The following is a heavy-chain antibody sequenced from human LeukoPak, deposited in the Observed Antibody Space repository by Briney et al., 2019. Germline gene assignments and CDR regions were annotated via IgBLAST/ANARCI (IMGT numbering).Heavy chain of an antibody. CDR1: GFTFSSYA. Sequence: GGSLRLSCAASGFTFSSYAMSWVRQAPGKGLEWVSAISGSGGSTYYADSVKGRFTISRDNSKNTLYLQMNSLRAEDTAVYYCSWAYYYGSGRQGAIDYWGQGTLVTVSS. CDR2: ISGSGGST. CDR3: SWAYYYGSGRQGAIDY. V-gene: IGHV3-23*01. J-gene: IGHJ4*02. D-gene: IGHD3-10*01.